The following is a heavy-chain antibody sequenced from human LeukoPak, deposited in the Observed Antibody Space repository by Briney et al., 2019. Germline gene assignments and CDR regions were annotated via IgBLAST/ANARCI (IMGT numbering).Heavy chain of an antibody. CDR3: ASSYSSSWPTSDAFDI. CDR2: IIPIFGTA. Sequence: SVKVSCKASGYTFSTYGISWVRQAPGQGLEWMGGIIPIFGTANYAQKFQGRVTITADESTSTAYMELSSLRSEDTAVYYCASSYSSSWPTSDAFDIWGQGTMVTVSS. CDR1: GYTFSTYG. D-gene: IGHD6-13*01. J-gene: IGHJ3*02. V-gene: IGHV1-69*13.